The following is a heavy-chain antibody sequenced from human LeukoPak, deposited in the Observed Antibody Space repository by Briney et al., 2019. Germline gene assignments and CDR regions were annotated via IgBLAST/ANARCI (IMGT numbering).Heavy chain of an antibody. CDR2: IYPGDSDT. J-gene: IGHJ3*02. D-gene: IGHD4-17*01. Sequence: GESLKISCKGSGYSFTSYWNGWVRQMPGKGLEWMGIIYPGDSDTRYSPSFQGQVTISADKSISTAYLQWSSLKASDTAMYYCARRSSPGDYGDYEDAFDIWGQGTMVTVSS. V-gene: IGHV5-51*01. CDR1: GYSFTSYW. CDR3: ARRSSPGDYGDYEDAFDI.